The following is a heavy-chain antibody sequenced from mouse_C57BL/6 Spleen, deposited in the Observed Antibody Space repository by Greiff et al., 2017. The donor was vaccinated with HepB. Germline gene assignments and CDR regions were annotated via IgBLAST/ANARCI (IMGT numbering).Heavy chain of an antibody. Sequence: VQLQQPGAELVKPGASVKLSCKASGYTFTSYWMQWVKQRPGQGLEWIGEIDPSDSYTNYNQKFKGKATLTVDTSSSTAYMQLSSLTSEDSAVYYCARYGGSSSWFAYWGQGTLVTVSA. D-gene: IGHD1-1*01. J-gene: IGHJ3*01. V-gene: IGHV1-50*01. CDR1: GYTFTSYW. CDR3: ARYGGSSSWFAY. CDR2: IDPSDSYT.